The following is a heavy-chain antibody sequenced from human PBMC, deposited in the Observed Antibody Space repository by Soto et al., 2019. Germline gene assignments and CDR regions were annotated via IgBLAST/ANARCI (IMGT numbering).Heavy chain of an antibody. CDR2: INPLSGIP. J-gene: IGHJ4*02. Sequence: QVQLVQSGAEVKKPESSVKVSCKTSGGTFVRHVIRWVRQAPGQGPEWMGKINPLSGIPNYAQKFQDRVTFTADTDSSTAYMELSSLRSDDTVVYYCATPACAATWCSPSHNLDHWGQGTLVTVSS. D-gene: IGHD2-2*01. CDR1: GGTFVRHV. CDR3: ATPACAATWCSPSHNLDH. V-gene: IGHV1-69*09.